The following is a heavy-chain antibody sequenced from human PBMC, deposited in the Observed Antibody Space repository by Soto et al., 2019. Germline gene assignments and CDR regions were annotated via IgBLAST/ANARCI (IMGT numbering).Heavy chain of an antibody. Sequence: EVQLVESGGGLVQPGGSLRLSCAASGFTFSSYSMNWVRQAPGKGLEWVSYISSSSSTIYYADSVKGRFTISRDNAKNSLYLHMNSLRAEDTAVDYCARPVVGLRYFAVWGKGTTVTVSS. CDR2: ISSSSSTI. V-gene: IGHV3-48*01. J-gene: IGHJ6*04. CDR3: ARPVVGLRYFAV. D-gene: IGHD3-9*01. CDR1: GFTFSSYS.